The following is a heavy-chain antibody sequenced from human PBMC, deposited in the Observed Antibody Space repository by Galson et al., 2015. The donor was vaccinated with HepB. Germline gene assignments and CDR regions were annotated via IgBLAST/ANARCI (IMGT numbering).Heavy chain of an antibody. CDR1: GITFSSYW. CDR2: IKPDGTET. CDR3: ARDSDSSGSYYGDYFDY. V-gene: IGHV3-7*01. D-gene: IGHD3-22*01. J-gene: IGHJ4*02. Sequence: SLRLSCAVSGITFSSYWMNWLRQAPGKGLECVASIKPDGTETQYVDPVKGRFTISRDNAKNSLYLQMNSLRAEDTAVYYCARDSDSSGSYYGDYFDYWGQGILVTVSS.